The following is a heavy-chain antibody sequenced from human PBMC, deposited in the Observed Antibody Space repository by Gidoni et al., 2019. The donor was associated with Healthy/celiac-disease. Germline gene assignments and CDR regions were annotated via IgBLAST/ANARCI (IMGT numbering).Heavy chain of an antibody. Sequence: EVQLVESGGGLVKPGGSLRLSCAASGFTFSSYSMNWVRQAPGKGLEWVTSISSSSSYIYYADSVKGRFTISRDNAKNSLYLQMNSLRAEDTAVYYCARVWSSGWYGGRIDYWGQGTLVTVSS. D-gene: IGHD6-19*01. CDR2: ISSSSSYI. J-gene: IGHJ4*02. V-gene: IGHV3-21*01. CDR1: GFTFSSYS. CDR3: ARVWSSGWYGGRIDY.